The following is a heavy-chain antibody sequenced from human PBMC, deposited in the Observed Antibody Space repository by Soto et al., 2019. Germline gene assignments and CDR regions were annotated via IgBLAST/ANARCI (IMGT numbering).Heavy chain of an antibody. D-gene: IGHD4-17*01. J-gene: IGHJ4*02. CDR1: GGSISSKSYS. CDR3: ARRYGDYFDY. CDR2: IYYNGGST. Sequence: SETLSLTCSVSGGSISSKSYSWGWIRQPPGKGLEWIGYIYYNGGSTNYNPSLKSRVTISVDTSKNQFSLKLSSVTAADTAVYYCARRYGDYFDYWGQGTLVTVSS. V-gene: IGHV4-61*05.